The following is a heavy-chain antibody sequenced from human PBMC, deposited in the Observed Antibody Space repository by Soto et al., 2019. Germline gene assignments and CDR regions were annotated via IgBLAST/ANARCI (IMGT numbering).Heavy chain of an antibody. CDR1: GYSFTDYH. CDR2: INPKSGGT. V-gene: IGHV1-2*04. CDR3: ARDPRFCSGGSCYYFDY. J-gene: IGHJ4*02. Sequence: ASVKVSCKASGYSFTDYHIHWVRQAPGQGLEWLGRINPKSGGTSTAQKFQGWVTMTTDTSISTAYMELSRLRSDDTAVYYCARDPRFCSGGSCYYFDYWGQGTLVTVSS. D-gene: IGHD2-15*01.